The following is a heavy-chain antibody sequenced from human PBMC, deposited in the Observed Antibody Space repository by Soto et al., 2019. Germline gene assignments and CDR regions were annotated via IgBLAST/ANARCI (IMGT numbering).Heavy chain of an antibody. J-gene: IGHJ4*02. CDR2: IDIGGNT. CDR3: ARGRGSTGYLGREHYFDY. D-gene: IGHD2-2*01. Sequence: EVQVVESGGGLVQPGGSLRLSCAASGFSVTNNYMNWVRQAPWKGLEWVSIIDIGGNTYYADSVKDRFTISRDNSRNTLYLHMDSLRAEDTAVYYCARGRGSTGYLGREHYFDYWGQGTLVTVSP. V-gene: IGHV3-66*01. CDR1: GFSVTNNY.